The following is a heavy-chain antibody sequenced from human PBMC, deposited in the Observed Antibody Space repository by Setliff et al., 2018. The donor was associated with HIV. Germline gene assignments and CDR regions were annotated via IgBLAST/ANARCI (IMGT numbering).Heavy chain of an antibody. Sequence: ASVKVSCKASGYTFTSYDISWVRQAPGQGLEWMGGIIPIVGIADYAQRFQGRVTITADESTSTAYMELTSLRSEDTAMYYCAVVNKVTDFEYWGQGTLVTVSS. V-gene: IGHV1-69*10. D-gene: IGHD2-21*01. CDR1: GYTFTSYD. CDR3: AVVNKVTDFEY. J-gene: IGHJ4*02. CDR2: IIPIVGIA.